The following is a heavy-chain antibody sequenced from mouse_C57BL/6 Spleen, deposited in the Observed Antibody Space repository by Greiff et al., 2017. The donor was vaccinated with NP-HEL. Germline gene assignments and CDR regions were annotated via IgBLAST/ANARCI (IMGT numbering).Heavy chain of an antibody. V-gene: IGHV1-54*01. Sequence: VQLQQSGAELVRPGTSVKVSCKASGYAFTNYLIEWVKQRPGQGLEWIGVINPGSGGTKYNEKFKGKATLTADKSSSTAYMQLSSLTSEDSAVYFCARRDYSVDYWGQGTTLTVSS. CDR2: INPGSGGT. CDR3: ARRDYSVDY. CDR1: GYAFTNYL. D-gene: IGHD2-13*01. J-gene: IGHJ2*01.